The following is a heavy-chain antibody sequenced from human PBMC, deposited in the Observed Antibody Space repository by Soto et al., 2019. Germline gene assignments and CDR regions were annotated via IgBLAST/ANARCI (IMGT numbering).Heavy chain of an antibody. D-gene: IGHD2-2*01. J-gene: IGHJ3*01. Sequence: QVHLIQSGAEVKKPGSSVKVSCKAAGGTFKNYTLFWVRQAPGHGLEWMGRIIPMLTVTNSAQKFQGRLTLTADKSTGTAFMELTSLRSDDTAVYYCSIGSWSAETFDVWGQGTMVTVSS. CDR1: GGTFKNYT. CDR3: SIGSWSAETFDV. V-gene: IGHV1-69*02. CDR2: IIPMLTVT.